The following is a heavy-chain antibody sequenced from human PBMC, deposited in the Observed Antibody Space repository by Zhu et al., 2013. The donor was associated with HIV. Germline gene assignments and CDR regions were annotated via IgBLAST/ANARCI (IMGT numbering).Heavy chain of an antibody. Sequence: QVQLVQSGPEVKKPGASVKVSCKASGYTFTNYGINWVRQATGHGLEWMGWVNPTSGHAGYAQKFQGRVTITRNTSISTVYMELRSLRSDDTAVYFCARENLGLNQNDFQGLWGQGTLVTVSS. J-gene: IGHJ4*02. D-gene: IGHD3-3*01. V-gene: IGHV1-8*01. CDR2: VNPTSGHA. CDR1: GYTFTNYG. CDR3: ARENLGLNQNDFQGL.